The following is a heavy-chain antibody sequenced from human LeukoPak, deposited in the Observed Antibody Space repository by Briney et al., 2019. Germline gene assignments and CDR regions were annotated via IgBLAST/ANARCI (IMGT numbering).Heavy chain of an antibody. J-gene: IGHJ4*02. CDR3: ARDESRRGGIVGVPAALNFDY. CDR2: ISSSSSYI. V-gene: IGHV3-21*01. D-gene: IGHD2-2*01. Sequence: GGSLRLSCAASGFTLSSYSMNWVRQAPGKGLEWVSSISSSSSYIYYADSVKGRFTISRDNAKNSLYLQKNSLRAEDTAVYYCARDESRRGGIVGVPAALNFDYWGQGTLVTVSS. CDR1: GFTLSSYS.